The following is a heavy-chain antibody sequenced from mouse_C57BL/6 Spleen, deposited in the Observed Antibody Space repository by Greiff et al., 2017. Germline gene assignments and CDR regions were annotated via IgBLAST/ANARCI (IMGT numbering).Heavy chain of an antibody. J-gene: IGHJ4*01. CDR3: ARPYAYGYAMDY. CDR2: ISSGSSTI. V-gene: IGHV5-17*01. D-gene: IGHD1-1*01. CDR1: GFTFSDYG. Sequence: EVQLQESGGGLVKPGGSLKLSCAASGFTFSDYGMHWVRQAPEKGLEWVAYISSGSSTIYYADTVKGRFTISRDNAKNTLFLQMTSLRSEDTAMYYCARPYAYGYAMDYWGQGTSVTVSS.